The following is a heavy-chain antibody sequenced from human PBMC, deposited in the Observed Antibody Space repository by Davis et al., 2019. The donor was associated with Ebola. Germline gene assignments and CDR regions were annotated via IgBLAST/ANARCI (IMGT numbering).Heavy chain of an antibody. J-gene: IGHJ4*02. V-gene: IGHV4-59*12. Sequence: SETLSLTCTASGGSISPYYWSWIRQTPEWGLEWIGYVYYSGSAHYNPSLKSRVTISVDTSKNQFSLKLSSVTAADTAVYYCARGRRYSYGPPRYWGQGTLVTVSS. CDR1: GGSISPYY. D-gene: IGHD5-18*01. CDR2: VYYSGSA. CDR3: ARGRRYSYGPPRY.